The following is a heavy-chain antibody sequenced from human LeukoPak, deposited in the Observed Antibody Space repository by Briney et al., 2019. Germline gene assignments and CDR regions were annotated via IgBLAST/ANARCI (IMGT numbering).Heavy chain of an antibody. D-gene: IGHD2-15*01. CDR1: GFTFTRYA. Sequence: PGRSLRLSCAAAGFTFTRYAMTWVRPAPGKGLERVSGISGSGGSTYYGDSVTGRFTISRDNSKNTPYLQRTSLRAEDTAIYYCAKCGAAALSFSDYWGQGTLVTVSS. CDR2: ISGSGGST. J-gene: IGHJ4*02. CDR3: AKCGAAALSFSDY. V-gene: IGHV3-23*01.